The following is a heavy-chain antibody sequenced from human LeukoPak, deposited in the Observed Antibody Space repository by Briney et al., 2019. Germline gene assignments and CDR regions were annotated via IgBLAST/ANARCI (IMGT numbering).Heavy chain of an antibody. V-gene: IGHV3-9*01. CDR3: AKDSSGGYCSGGSCYSFDY. CDR2: ISWNSGSI. J-gene: IGHJ4*02. CDR1: GFTFDDYA. Sequence: GGSLRLSCAASGFTFDDYAMHWVRQAPGKGLEWVSGISWNSGSIGYADSVKGRFTISRDNAKNSLYLQMNSLRAEDTALYYCAKDSSGGYCSGGSCYSFDYWGQGTLVTVSS. D-gene: IGHD2-15*01.